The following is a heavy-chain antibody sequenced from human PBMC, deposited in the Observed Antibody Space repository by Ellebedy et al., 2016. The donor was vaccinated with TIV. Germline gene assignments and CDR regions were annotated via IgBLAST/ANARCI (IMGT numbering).Heavy chain of an antibody. CDR3: ARVNSMVRGVIVFDY. CDR2: IYYSGST. J-gene: IGHJ4*02. D-gene: IGHD3-10*01. V-gene: IGHV4-59*01. Sequence: SETLSLTXTVSGGSISSYYWSWIRQPPGKGLEWIGYIYYSGSTNYNPSLKSRVTISVDTSKNQFSLKLSSVTAADTAVYYCARVNSMVRGVIVFDYWGQGTLVTVSS. CDR1: GGSISSYY.